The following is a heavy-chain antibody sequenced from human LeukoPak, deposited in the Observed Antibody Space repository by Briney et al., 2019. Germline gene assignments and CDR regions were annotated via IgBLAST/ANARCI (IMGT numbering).Heavy chain of an antibody. CDR1: GFTFSSYW. CDR3: AKDSFYSSSWLFDY. J-gene: IGHJ4*02. V-gene: IGHV3-74*01. CDR2: INTDGSST. Sequence: GGSLRLSCAASGFTFSSYWMHWVRQAPGKGLVWVSRINTDGSSTTYADSVKGRFTISRDNAKNTLYLQMNSLRAEDTALYYCAKDSFYSSSWLFDYWGQGTLVTVSS. D-gene: IGHD6-13*01.